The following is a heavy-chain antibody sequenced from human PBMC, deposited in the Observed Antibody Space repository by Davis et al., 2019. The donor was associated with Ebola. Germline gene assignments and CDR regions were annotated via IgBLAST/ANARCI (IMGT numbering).Heavy chain of an antibody. D-gene: IGHD4-17*01. CDR3: AKDWRSDYGDYWYFDL. Sequence: GGSLRLSCAASGFTFDDYAMHWVRQAPGKGLEWVSGISWNSGSIGYADSVKGRFTISRDNAKNSLYLQMNSLRAEDTALYYCAKDWRSDYGDYWYFDLWGRGTLVTVSS. CDR2: ISWNSGSI. CDR1: GFTFDDYA. J-gene: IGHJ2*01. V-gene: IGHV3-9*01.